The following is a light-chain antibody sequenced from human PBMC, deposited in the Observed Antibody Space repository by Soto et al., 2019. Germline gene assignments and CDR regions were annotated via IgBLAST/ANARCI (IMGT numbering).Light chain of an antibody. CDR1: QSISSW. Sequence: DIQMTQSSSTLSASVGDRVTITCRASQSISSWLAWYQQKPGKAPKLLIYKASSLESGVPSRFSGSGSGTEFTLTISSLQADDFATYYCQQYSSYSTWTFGQGTKVEIK. V-gene: IGKV1-5*03. CDR2: KAS. CDR3: QQYSSYSTWT. J-gene: IGKJ1*01.